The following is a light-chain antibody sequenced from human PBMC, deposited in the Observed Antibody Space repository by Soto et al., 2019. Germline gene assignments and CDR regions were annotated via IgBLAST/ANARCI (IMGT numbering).Light chain of an antibody. CDR2: GAS. CDR3: QQYGVSPAWT. J-gene: IGKJ1*01. V-gene: IGKV3-20*01. CDR1: QSVSSSY. Sequence: EIVLTQSPGTLSLSPGERATLSCRASQSVSSSYLGWYQQKPGQAPRLLIYGASSRATGIPDRFSGSGSGTDFTLTISRLEPEDSAVYYCQQYGVSPAWTFGQGTKVEI.